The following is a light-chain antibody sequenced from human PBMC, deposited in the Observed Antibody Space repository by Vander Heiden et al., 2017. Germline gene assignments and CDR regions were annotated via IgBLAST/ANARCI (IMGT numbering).Light chain of an antibody. J-gene: IGKJ2*01. CDR2: WAS. Sequence: DIVMTHSPDPLAVSLGERATINCKSSQSVLHSSNNKNYLAWYQQKPGQPPKLLISWASTRESGVPDRFSGSGSGTDFTLAISSLQAEDVAVYYCQQYYTTPHTFGQGTKLEIK. CDR1: QSVLHSSNNKNY. V-gene: IGKV4-1*01. CDR3: QQYYTTPHT.